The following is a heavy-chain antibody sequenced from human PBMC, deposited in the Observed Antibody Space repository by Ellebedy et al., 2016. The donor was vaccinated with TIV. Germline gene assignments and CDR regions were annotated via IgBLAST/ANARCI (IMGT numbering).Heavy chain of an antibody. J-gene: IGHJ4*02. CDR2: IYNSGTT. CDR3: ARGFDSSGDVDY. CDR1: GASFSRYY. D-gene: IGHD3-22*01. Sequence: MPSETLSLTCTVSGASFSRYYWSWIRQPPGKGLEWVGYIYNSGTTNYNPSLKSRLTMSVDTSKNQFSLKLNSVTAADTAGYYCARGFDSSGDVDYWGQGTLVTVSS. V-gene: IGHV4-59*01.